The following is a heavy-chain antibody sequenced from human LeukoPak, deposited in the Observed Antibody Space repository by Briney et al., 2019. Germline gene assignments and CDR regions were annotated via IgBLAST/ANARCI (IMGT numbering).Heavy chain of an antibody. V-gene: IGHV4-59*01. J-gene: IGHJ4*02. CDR1: GGSISSYY. Sequence: PSETLSLTCTVSGGSISSYYWSWIRQPPGKGLEWIGYIYYSGSTNYNPSLKSRVTISVDTSKNQFSLKLSSVTAADTAVYYCARSSGSYVEPIDYWGQGTLVTVSS. CDR3: ARSSGSYVEPIDY. D-gene: IGHD3-10*01. CDR2: IYYSGST.